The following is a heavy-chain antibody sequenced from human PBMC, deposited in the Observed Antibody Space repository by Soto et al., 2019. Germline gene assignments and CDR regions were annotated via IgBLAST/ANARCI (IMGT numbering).Heavy chain of an antibody. V-gene: IGHV3-21*01. D-gene: IGHD2-15*01. Sequence: PGGSLRLSCAASGFNFNSYTINWVRQAPGKRLEWLSSISGSGYIFSTDSVRGRFTISRDNAKNSVYLQINSLRAEDTAVYFCARDCSGGSCYPGMDVWGQGTTVTVSS. J-gene: IGHJ6*02. CDR3: ARDCSGGSCYPGMDV. CDR1: GFNFNSYT. CDR2: ISGSGYI.